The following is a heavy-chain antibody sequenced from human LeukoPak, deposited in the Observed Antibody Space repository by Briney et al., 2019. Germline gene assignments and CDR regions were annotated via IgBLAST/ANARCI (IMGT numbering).Heavy chain of an antibody. CDR1: GYTFTGYY. Sequence: ASVKVSCKASGYTFTGYYMHWVRQAPGQGLEWMGWINPNSGGTNYAQKFQGRVTMTRDTFISTAYMELSRLRSDDTAVYYCARGGLWFGELFDYWGQGTLVTVSS. J-gene: IGHJ4*02. D-gene: IGHD3-10*01. CDR3: ARGGLWFGELFDY. CDR2: INPNSGGT. V-gene: IGHV1-2*02.